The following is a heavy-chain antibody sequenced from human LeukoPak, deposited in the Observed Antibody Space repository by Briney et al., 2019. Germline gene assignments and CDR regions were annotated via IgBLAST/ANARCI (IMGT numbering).Heavy chain of an antibody. Sequence: ASVTVSCKASGYTFTGYYMHWVRQAPGQGLEWMGWINPNSGGTNYAQKFQGRVTMTRDTSISTAYMELSRLRSDDTAVYYCARDPRYSSSSPYYFDYWGQGTLVTVSS. V-gene: IGHV1-2*02. CDR3: ARDPRYSSSSPYYFDY. CDR2: INPNSGGT. D-gene: IGHD6-6*01. CDR1: GYTFTGYY. J-gene: IGHJ4*02.